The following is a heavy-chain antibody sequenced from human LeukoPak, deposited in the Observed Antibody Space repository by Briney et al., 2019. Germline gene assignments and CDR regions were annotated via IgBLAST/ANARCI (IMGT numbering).Heavy chain of an antibody. V-gene: IGHV3-21*06. D-gene: IGHD6-19*01. CDR2: ISSSSSYI. CDR3: ASPVAVAGTSFDY. J-gene: IGHJ4*02. Sequence: PGGSLRLSCAASGFTFSSYSMNWVRQAPGKGLEWVSSISSSSSYIYYADSVKGRFAISRDNAKNSLNLQMNSLRAEDTAVYYCASPVAVAGTSFDYWGQGTLVTVSS. CDR1: GFTFSSYS.